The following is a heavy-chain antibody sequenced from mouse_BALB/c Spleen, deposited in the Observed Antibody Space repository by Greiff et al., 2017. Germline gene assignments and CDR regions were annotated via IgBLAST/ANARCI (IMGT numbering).Heavy chain of an antibody. D-gene: IGHD1-1*01. Sequence: DVKLQESGGGLVQPGGSMKLSCVASGFTFSNYWMNWVRQSPEKGLEWVAEIRLKSNNYATHYAESVKGRFTISRDDSKSSVYLQMNNLRAEDTGIYYCTSYYYGPYYAMDYWGQGTSVTVSS. CDR2: IRLKSNNYAT. CDR1: GFTFSNYW. V-gene: IGHV6-6*02. J-gene: IGHJ4*01. CDR3: TSYYYGPYYAMDY.